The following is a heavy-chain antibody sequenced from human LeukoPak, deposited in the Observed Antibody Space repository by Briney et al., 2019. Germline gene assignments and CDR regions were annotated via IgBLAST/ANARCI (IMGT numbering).Heavy chain of an antibody. CDR2: IIPIFCTA. D-gene: IGHD3-22*01. CDR3: ARGNNYYDSSGFNY. Sequence: GASVKGSCKTSGGTFSSYAISWVRQAPGQGLEWMGGIIPIFCTANYAQKFQGRVTITADESTSTAYMELSSLRSEGTAVCYCARGNNYYDSSGFNYWGQGTLVTVSS. CDR1: GGTFSSYA. J-gene: IGHJ4*02. V-gene: IGHV1-69*13.